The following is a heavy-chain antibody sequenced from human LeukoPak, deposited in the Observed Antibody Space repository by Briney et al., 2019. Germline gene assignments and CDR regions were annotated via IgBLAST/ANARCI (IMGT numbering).Heavy chain of an antibody. Sequence: SETLSLTCTVSGGSISSYYWSWIRQPPGKGLEWIGYIYYSGSTNYNPSLKSRVTISVDTSKNQFSLKLSSVTAADTAVYYCARANGGDTAMVPWFDPWGQGTLVTVSS. CDR2: IYYSGST. J-gene: IGHJ5*02. CDR3: ARANGGDTAMVPWFDP. V-gene: IGHV4-59*01. D-gene: IGHD5-18*01. CDR1: GGSISSYY.